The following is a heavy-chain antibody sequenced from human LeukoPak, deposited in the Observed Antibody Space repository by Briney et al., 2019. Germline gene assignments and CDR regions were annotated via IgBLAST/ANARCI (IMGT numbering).Heavy chain of an antibody. CDR3: ARGLGYCSSTSCPGGGNWYFDL. V-gene: IGHV4-30-2*01. Sequence: SETLSLTCAVSGGSISSGGYSWSWIRQPPGKGLEWIGYIYHSGSTYYNPSLKSRVTISVDRSKNQFSLKLSSVTAADTAVYYCARGLGYCSSTSCPGGGNWYFDLWGRGTLVTVSS. CDR1: GGSISSGGYS. J-gene: IGHJ2*01. D-gene: IGHD2-2*01. CDR2: IYHSGST.